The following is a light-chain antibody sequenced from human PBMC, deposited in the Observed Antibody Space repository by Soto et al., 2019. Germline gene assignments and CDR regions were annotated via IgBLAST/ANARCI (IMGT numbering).Light chain of an antibody. CDR1: QGISSY. V-gene: IGKV1-8*01. Sequence: AIRMTRSPSSFSASTGDRVTITCRASQGISSYLAWYQQKPGKAPKLLIYAASTLQSGVPSRFSGSGSGTDFTLTISSLKYEDCATYDGQQYYSYTWTFCQGTKVDIK. J-gene: IGKJ1*01. CDR2: AAS. CDR3: QQYYSYTWT.